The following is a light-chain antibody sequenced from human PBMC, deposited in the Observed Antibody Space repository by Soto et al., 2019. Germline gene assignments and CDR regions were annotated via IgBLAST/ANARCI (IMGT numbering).Light chain of an antibody. V-gene: IGKV1-17*01. J-gene: IGKJ1*01. Sequence: DIQMTQSPSTLSASVGDRVTISCRASQGIRKDLGWYQQKPGKAPKRLIYAASTLQSGVPSRFSGSGSGTEFTLTISSLQPEDFATYYCLQQNSNPLTLGQGTKVEIK. CDR3: LQQNSNPLT. CDR1: QGIRKD. CDR2: AAS.